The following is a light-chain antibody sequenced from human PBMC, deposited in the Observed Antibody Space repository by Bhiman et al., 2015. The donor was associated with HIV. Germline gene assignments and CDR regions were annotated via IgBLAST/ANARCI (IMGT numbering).Light chain of an antibody. CDR1: KLGDKY. V-gene: IGLV3-1*01. Sequence: SYELTQPPSVSVSPGQTASITCSGDKLGDKYVCWYQQKPGQSPVSVIYEDTKRPSGIPERFSGSNSGNIATLTISGTQPMDEADYYCQAWDSRVLYVFGNGTKVSVL. CDR3: QAWDSRVLYV. J-gene: IGLJ1*01. CDR2: EDT.